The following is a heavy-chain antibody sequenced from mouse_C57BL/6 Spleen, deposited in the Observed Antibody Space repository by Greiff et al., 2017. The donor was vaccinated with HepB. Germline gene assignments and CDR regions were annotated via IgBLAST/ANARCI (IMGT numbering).Heavy chain of an antibody. D-gene: IGHD1-1*01. CDR1: GYTFTSYW. Sequence: VQLQQPGAELVKPGASVKMSCKASGYTFTSYWITWVKQRPGQGLEWIGDIYPGSGSTNYNEKFKSKATLTVDTSSSTASMQLSSLTSEDSAVYYCAIRDYYGSSPWYFDVWGTGTTVTVSS. J-gene: IGHJ1*03. V-gene: IGHV1-55*01. CDR2: IYPGSGST. CDR3: AIRDYYGSSPWYFDV.